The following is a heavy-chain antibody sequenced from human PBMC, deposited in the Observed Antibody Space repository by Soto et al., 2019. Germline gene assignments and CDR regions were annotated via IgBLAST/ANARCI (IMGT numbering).Heavy chain of an antibody. V-gene: IGHV4-30-2*01. D-gene: IGHD2-15*01. CDR1: GGSISSGDYY. CDR3: ARGGGYCSGGSCYFTPANWFDP. J-gene: IGHJ5*02. CDR2: IYHSGST. Sequence: SETLSLTCTVSGGSISSGDYYWRWIRQPPGKGLEWIGYIYHSGSTYYNPSLKSRVTISVDRSKNQFSLKLSSVTAADTAVYYCARGGGYCSGGSCYFTPANWFDPWGQGTLVTVSS.